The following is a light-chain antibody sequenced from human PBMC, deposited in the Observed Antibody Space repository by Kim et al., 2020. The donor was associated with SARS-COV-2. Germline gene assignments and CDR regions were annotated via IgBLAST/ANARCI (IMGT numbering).Light chain of an antibody. CDR2: AAS. CDR3: QQSHSPPLT. Sequence: DIQMTQSPSSLSASVGDRVTITCRARQSITSSLNWYQQKPGKAPKLLIYAASSLQSGVPSRFSGSRSGTDFTLTISSLQSEDFATYYCQQSHSPPLTFGGGTKVDIK. V-gene: IGKV1-39*01. CDR1: QSITSS. J-gene: IGKJ4*01.